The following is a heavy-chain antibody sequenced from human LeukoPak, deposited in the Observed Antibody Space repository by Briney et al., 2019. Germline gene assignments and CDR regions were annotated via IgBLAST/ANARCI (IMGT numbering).Heavy chain of an antibody. J-gene: IGHJ4*02. CDR1: GFTFSDYY. CDR3: ARDSSDILTGYYSGVDY. D-gene: IGHD3-9*01. V-gene: IGHV3-11*06. CDR2: ISSSSSYT. Sequence: GGSLRLSCAASGFTFSDYYMSWIRQAPGKGLEWVSYISSSSSYTNYADSVKGRFTISRDNAKNSLYLQMNSLRAEDTAVYYCARDSSDILTGYYSGVDYWGQGTLVTVSS.